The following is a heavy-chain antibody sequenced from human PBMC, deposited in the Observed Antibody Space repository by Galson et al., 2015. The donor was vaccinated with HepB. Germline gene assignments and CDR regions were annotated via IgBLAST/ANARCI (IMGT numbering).Heavy chain of an antibody. Sequence: SVKVSCKASGYSFTIYYIHWVRQAPGQGLEWMGIINPSADSSTSYATKFKGRVTMTTDPSTSPVYMELSSLTSADTAVYYCARDGSEDYGDSNEEGLYFDLWGRCTLLTVSS. J-gene: IGHJ2*01. D-gene: IGHD4-17*01. CDR3: ARDGSEDYGDSNEEGLYFDL. CDR1: GYSFTIYY. CDR2: INPSADSST. V-gene: IGHV1-46*01.